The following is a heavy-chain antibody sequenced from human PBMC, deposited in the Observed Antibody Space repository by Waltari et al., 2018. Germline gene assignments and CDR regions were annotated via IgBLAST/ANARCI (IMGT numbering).Heavy chain of an antibody. J-gene: IGHJ4*02. CDR3: AGETSSSWGDYFDY. CDR1: GFTFSTYA. V-gene: IGHV3-30-3*01. D-gene: IGHD6-13*01. CDR2: ISYDGSNK. Sequence: QVQLVESGGGVVQPGRSLRLSCAASGFTFSTYAIHWVRQAPGKGLEWVAVISYDGSNKYYADSVKGRFTISRDNSKNTLYLQMNSLRAEDTAVYYCAGETSSSWGDYFDYWGQGTLVTVSS.